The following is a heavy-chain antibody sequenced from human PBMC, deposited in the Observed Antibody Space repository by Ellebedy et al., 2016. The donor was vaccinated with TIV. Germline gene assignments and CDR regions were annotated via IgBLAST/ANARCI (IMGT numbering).Heavy chain of an antibody. V-gene: IGHV4-34*01. CDR3: ARACRSSGWYYYGMDV. CDR2: INHSGST. Sequence: SETLSLTXAVYGGSFSGYYWSWIRQPPGKGLEWIGEINHSGSTNYNPSLKSRVTISVDTSKNQFSLKLSSVTAADTAVYYCARACRSSGWYYYGMDVWGQGTTVTVSS. D-gene: IGHD6-19*01. J-gene: IGHJ6*02. CDR1: GGSFSGYY.